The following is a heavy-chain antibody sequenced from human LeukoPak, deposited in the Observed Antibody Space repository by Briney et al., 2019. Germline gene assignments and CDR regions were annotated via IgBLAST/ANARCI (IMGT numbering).Heavy chain of an antibody. D-gene: IGHD3-16*02. CDR3: ARGGSKDYDYVWGSYRPSDFDY. V-gene: IGHV3-21*01. CDR2: ISSSSSYI. J-gene: IGHJ4*02. Sequence: PGGSLRLSCAASGFTFSSYSMNWVRQAPGKGLEWVSSISSSSSYIYYADSVKGRFTISRDNAKNSLYLQMNSLRAEDTAVYYCARGGSKDYDYVWGSYRPSDFDYWGQGTLVTVSS. CDR1: GFTFSSYS.